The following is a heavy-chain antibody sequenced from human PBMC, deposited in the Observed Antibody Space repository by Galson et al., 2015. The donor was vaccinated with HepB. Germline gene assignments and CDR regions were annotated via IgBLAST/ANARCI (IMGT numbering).Heavy chain of an antibody. CDR3: VTGTYRSGWYV. D-gene: IGHD6-19*01. CDR1: GFTFSSYA. Sequence: SLRLSCAASGFTFSSYAMSWVRQAPGKGPEWVAATSGSGDSTHYADSVKGRFSISRGNSKNTLSLQMNSLRADDTAVYYCVTGTYRSGWYVWGQGTLVTVSS. V-gene: IGHV3-23*01. J-gene: IGHJ4*02. CDR2: TSGSGDST.